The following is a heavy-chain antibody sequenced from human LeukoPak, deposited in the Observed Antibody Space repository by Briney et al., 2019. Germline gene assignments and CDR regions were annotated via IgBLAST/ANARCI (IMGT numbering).Heavy chain of an antibody. J-gene: IGHJ4*02. D-gene: IGHD6-6*01. CDR3: ARTVAARPERFVDY. CDR2: INYSGST. Sequence: PSETLSLTCAVYGGSFSGYYWSWIRQPPGKGLEWIGEINYSGSTNYNPSLKSRVTISVDTSKNQFSLKLSSVTAADTAVYYCARTVAARPERFVDYWGQGTLVTVSS. V-gene: IGHV4-34*01. CDR1: GGSFSGYY.